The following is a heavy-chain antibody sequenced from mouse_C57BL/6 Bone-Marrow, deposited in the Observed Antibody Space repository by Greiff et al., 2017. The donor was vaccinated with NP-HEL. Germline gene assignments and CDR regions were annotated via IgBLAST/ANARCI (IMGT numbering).Heavy chain of an antibody. CDR2: IHPNSGST. CDR1: GYTFTSYW. CDR3: ARDDYYGSSRRWYFDV. Sequence: VQLQQPGAELVKPGASVKLSCTASGYTFTSYWMHWVKQRPGQGLEWIGMIHPNSGSTNYNEKFKSKATLTVDKSASTAYMQLSSLTAEDSAVYYCARDDYYGSSRRWYFDVWGKGTTVTVSS. J-gene: IGHJ1*03. V-gene: IGHV1-64*01. D-gene: IGHD1-1*01.